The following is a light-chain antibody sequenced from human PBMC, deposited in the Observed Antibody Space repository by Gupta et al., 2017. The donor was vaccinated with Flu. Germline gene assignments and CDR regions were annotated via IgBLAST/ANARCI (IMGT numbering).Light chain of an antibody. Sequence: TISCSVSNSNIGHNTVNWYQQAPGTAPHLLIYIDDQRPSGVPARVSGSKAGTSASLAISGLLSEDEADDVWAAWDDNLKGRNWVFGGGTRRTVL. CDR1: NSNIGHNT. J-gene: IGLJ3*02. CDR3: AAWDDNLKGRNWV. V-gene: IGLV1-44*01. CDR2: IDD.